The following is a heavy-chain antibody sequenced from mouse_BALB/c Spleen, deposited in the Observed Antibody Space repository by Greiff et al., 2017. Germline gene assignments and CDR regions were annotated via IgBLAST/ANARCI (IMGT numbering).Heavy chain of an antibody. CDR1: GFNIQDPY. Sequence: VQLQQSGAELVQPGASVKLSCTASGFNIQDPYMHWVKQRPEQGLEWIGRIDPANGNTKYDPKFQGKATITADTSSNTAYLQLSSLTSEDTAVYYCAFHYYGSSYEVYFDYWGQGTTLTVSS. D-gene: IGHD1-1*01. V-gene: IGHV14-3*02. CDR3: AFHYYGSSYEVYFDY. J-gene: IGHJ2*01. CDR2: IDPANGNT.